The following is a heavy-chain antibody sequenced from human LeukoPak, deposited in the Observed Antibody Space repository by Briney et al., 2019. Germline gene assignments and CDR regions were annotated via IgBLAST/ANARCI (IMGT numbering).Heavy chain of an antibody. CDR1: GFTFSSYD. J-gene: IGHJ5*02. CDR3: ARGSYSSSWGDWFDP. D-gene: IGHD6-13*01. Sequence: PGGSLRLSCAASGFTFSSYDMHWVRQATGKGLEWVSAIGTAGDTYYPGSVKGRFTISRENAKNSLYLQMNSLRAGDTAVYYCARGSYSSSWGDWFDPWGQGTLVTVSS. CDR2: IGTAGDT. V-gene: IGHV3-13*01.